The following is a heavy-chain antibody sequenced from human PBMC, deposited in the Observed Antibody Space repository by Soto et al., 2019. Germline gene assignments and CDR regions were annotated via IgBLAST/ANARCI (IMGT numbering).Heavy chain of an antibody. CDR2: ISGSGTIT. D-gene: IGHD2-15*01. Sequence: EVQLLESGGGLVQPGGSLRLSCAASGFPFSSRAMSWVRQAPGKGLEWVSAISGSGTITYYADSVKGRFTISRDTSKNTLYLQMNSLRADDTAVYYCAEWARYFSGADCRAWGQGTLVTVSS. CDR3: AEWARYFSGADCRA. CDR1: GFPFSSRA. J-gene: IGHJ5*02. V-gene: IGHV3-23*01.